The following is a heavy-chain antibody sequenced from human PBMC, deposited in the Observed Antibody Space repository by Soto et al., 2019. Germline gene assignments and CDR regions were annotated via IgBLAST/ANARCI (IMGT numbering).Heavy chain of an antibody. CDR1: GYPVTAYY. V-gene: IGHV1-2*02. D-gene: IGHD3-3*01. Sequence: QLHLVQSGAVVKKPGASVTVSCSASGYPVTAYYMHWVRQAPGRGLEWMGGINAATGAAKYTQTFQGRVTMTRDTSTSTVFMELSGLTSEDPAVFYCARGGGVGVAGSAAFDMWGQGTLVTVSS. J-gene: IGHJ3*02. CDR3: ARGGGVGVAGSAAFDM. CDR2: INAATGAA.